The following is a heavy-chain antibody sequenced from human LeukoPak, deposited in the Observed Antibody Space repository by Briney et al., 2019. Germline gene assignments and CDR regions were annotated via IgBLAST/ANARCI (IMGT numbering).Heavy chain of an antibody. Sequence: ASQTLSLTCTVSGGSISSGGYYWSWIRQPPGKGLEWVGYIYHSGSTYYNPSLKSRVTISVDRSKNQFSLKLSSVTAADTAVYYCARDPGQYYGGNSGDYWGQGTLVTVSS. CDR2: IYHSGST. V-gene: IGHV4-30-2*01. CDR1: GGSISSGGYY. J-gene: IGHJ4*02. CDR3: ARDPGQYYGGNSGDY. D-gene: IGHD4-23*01.